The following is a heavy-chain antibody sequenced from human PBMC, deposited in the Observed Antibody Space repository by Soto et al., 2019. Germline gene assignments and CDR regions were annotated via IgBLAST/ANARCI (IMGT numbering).Heavy chain of an antibody. D-gene: IGHD2-21*01. CDR2: ISTYTGNT. CDR1: GYTFDSYG. CDR3: VRDVSVSSGSFCGY. Sequence: QVQLVQSGPELKKPGAAVRVSCKASGYTFDSYGLSWVRQAPGQGLEWMGWISTYTGNTDYPQRFQCRGTMVTDTSTITAYLDLRSLTSVVTAVYYFVRDVSVSSGSFCGYWGQGTLVTVSS. V-gene: IGHV1-18*01. J-gene: IGHJ4*02.